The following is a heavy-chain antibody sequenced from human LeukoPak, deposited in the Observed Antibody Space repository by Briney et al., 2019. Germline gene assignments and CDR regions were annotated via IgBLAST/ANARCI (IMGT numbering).Heavy chain of an antibody. V-gene: IGHV3-48*03. Sequence: GGSLGLSCAASGFTFSSYEMNWVRQAPGKGLEGVSYISSSGSTIYYADSVKGRFTISRDNAKNSLYLQMNSLRAEDTAVYYCAREDGDYVFGFDYWGQGTLVTVSS. CDR2: ISSSGSTI. J-gene: IGHJ4*02. CDR1: GFTFSSYE. CDR3: AREDGDYVFGFDY. D-gene: IGHD4-17*01.